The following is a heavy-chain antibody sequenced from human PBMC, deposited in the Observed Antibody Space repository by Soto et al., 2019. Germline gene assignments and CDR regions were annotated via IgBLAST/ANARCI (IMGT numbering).Heavy chain of an antibody. CDR3: ARHGFYGDFSSNYFDH. CDR2: IYPSDSQT. V-gene: IGHV5-51*01. Sequence: PGESLKISCKGSGYTFSNYWIAWVRQMPGKGLEYMGIIYPSDSQTRYSPSFQGQVTISADKSISTAYLQWTSLKASDTAIYYCARHGFYGDFSSNYFDHWGQGTLVTVSS. D-gene: IGHD4-17*01. J-gene: IGHJ4*02. CDR1: GYTFSNYW.